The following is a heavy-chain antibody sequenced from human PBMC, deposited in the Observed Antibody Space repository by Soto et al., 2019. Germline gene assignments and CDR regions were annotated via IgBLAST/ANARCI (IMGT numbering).Heavy chain of an antibody. CDR2: IDGSGGDK. V-gene: IGHV3-23*01. CDR1: GFTFSSYA. D-gene: IGHD2-15*01. J-gene: IGHJ4*02. CDR3: AKEIVAAAYAETSPFDF. Sequence: VQLLESWGGLVQPGGSLRLSCAASGFTFSSYAMGWVRQAPGKGLEWVSGIDGSGGDKSFADSVKGRFTISRDNSKNMLYLHMYGLRAEDTARYYCAKEIVAAAYAETSPFDFWGQGTLVTVSS.